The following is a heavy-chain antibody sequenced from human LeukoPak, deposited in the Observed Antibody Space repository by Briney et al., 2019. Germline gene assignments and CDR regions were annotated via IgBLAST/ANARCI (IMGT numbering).Heavy chain of an antibody. J-gene: IGHJ4*02. CDR3: ARDRSYDFWSGYSTPDY. CDR2: IWYDGSNK. CDR1: GFTFSSYG. V-gene: IGHV3-33*01. D-gene: IGHD3-3*01. Sequence: GGSLRLSCAASGFTFSSYGMHWVRQAPGKGLEWVAVIWYDGSNKYYADSVKGRFTISRDNSKNTLYLQMNSLRAEDTAVYYCARDRSYDFWSGYSTPDYWGQGTLVTVSS.